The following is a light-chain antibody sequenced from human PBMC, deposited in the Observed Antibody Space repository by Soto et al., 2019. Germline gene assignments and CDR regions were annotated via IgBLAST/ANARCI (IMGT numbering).Light chain of an antibody. CDR1: QSVRSW. CDR3: QQYGSSPET. CDR2: DAS. Sequence: DIQMTQSPATLSASVGDRVTITCRASQSVRSWLAWYQQKPGTAPKLLIFDASRLESGVPSRFSGSASGTEFTLTISSLQPDDFAVYYCQQYGSSPETFGQGTKVEIK. V-gene: IGKV1-5*01. J-gene: IGKJ1*01.